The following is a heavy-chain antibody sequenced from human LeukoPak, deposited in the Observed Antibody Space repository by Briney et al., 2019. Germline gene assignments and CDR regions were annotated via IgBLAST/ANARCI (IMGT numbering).Heavy chain of an antibody. CDR2: IIPIFGTA. Sequence: SVKVSCKASGGTFSSYAISWVRQAPGQGLEWMGGIIPIFGTANYAQKFQGRVTITADKSTSTAYMELSSLRSEDTAVYYCARGPRAVAGGYQLDYWGQGTLVTVSS. D-gene: IGHD6-19*01. J-gene: IGHJ4*02. V-gene: IGHV1-69*06. CDR1: GGTFSSYA. CDR3: ARGPRAVAGGYQLDY.